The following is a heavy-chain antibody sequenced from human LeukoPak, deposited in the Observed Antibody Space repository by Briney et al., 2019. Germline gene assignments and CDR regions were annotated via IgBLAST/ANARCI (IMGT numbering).Heavy chain of an antibody. Sequence: GGSLRLSCAASGFTFSSYAMNWVRQAPGKGLEWVSGISGSGTRTYYADSVKGRFTISRDNSKNTLYLQMNSLRAEDTGVYYCARATFSSSGHSYWGQGTLVTVSS. CDR1: GFTFSSYA. V-gene: IGHV3-23*01. CDR3: ARATFSSSGHSY. J-gene: IGHJ4*02. CDR2: ISGSGTRT. D-gene: IGHD6-13*01.